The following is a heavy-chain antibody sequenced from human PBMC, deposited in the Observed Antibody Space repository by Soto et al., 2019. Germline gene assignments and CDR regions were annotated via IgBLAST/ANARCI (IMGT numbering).Heavy chain of an antibody. CDR3: VGAHFDY. CDR2: INEDGSDT. D-gene: IGHD1-26*01. J-gene: IGHJ4*02. V-gene: IGHV3-7*01. Sequence: EVLMVESGGDLVQPGGSLRLSCSGSGFTFSSYWMNWVRQTPGKGLEWVANINEDGSDTYYMDSVKGRFTISRDNAKNALYLQMNSLRAEDTAVYFCVGAHFDYWGQGTLVSVSS. CDR1: GFTFSSYW.